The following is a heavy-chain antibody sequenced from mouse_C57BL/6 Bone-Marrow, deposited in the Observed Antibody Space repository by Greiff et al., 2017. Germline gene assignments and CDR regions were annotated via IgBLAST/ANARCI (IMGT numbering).Heavy chain of an antibody. CDR3: ARWGTAQAVYAMDY. Sequence: VQLQQSGPELVKPGASVKISCKASGYAFSSSWMNWVKQRPGKGLEWIGRIYPGDGDTNYNGKFKGKATLTADKSPITAYMQLSSLTAEESAVYFCARWGTAQAVYAMDYWGQGTSVTVSS. CDR1: GYAFSSSW. V-gene: IGHV1-82*01. CDR2: IYPGDGDT. J-gene: IGHJ4*01. D-gene: IGHD3-2*02.